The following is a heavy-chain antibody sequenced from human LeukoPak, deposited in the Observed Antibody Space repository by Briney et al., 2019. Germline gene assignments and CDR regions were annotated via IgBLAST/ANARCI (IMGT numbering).Heavy chain of an antibody. D-gene: IGHD3-3*01. CDR3: AKAETYYDFWSPSYYFDY. CDR2: ISSSDTYI. J-gene: IGHJ4*02. V-gene: IGHV3-21*04. CDR1: GFTFSSYS. Sequence: GGSLRLSCAASGFTFSSYSMNWVRQAPGKGLEWVSSISSSDTYIYHADSVKGRFTISRDNAKNSLYLQMNSLRAEDTALYYCAKAETYYDFWSPSYYFDYWGQGALVTVSS.